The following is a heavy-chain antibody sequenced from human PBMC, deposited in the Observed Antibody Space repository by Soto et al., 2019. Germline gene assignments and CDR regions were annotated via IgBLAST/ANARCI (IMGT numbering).Heavy chain of an antibody. CDR3: AMGGGDYGGDYFDN. CDR1: GHALTLSS. V-gene: IGHV1-24*01. D-gene: IGHD2-21*02. CDR2: FDPEDGAA. Sequence: ASVNVSCKVTGHALTLSSMHWLRQAPGKGPEWMGGFDPEDGAAIYAQKFQGRVTMTEDTSTDTAYLELSSLGSEDTAVYYCAMGGGDYGGDYFDNWGQGTQVTVSS. J-gene: IGHJ4*02.